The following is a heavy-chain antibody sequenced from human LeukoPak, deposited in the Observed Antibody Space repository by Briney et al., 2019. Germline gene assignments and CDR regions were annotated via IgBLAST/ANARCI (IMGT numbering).Heavy chain of an antibody. CDR1: GFTFSSYG. CDR3: AKDRQRGYSYGSYYFDY. J-gene: IGHJ4*02. D-gene: IGHD5-18*01. Sequence: GGSLRLSCAASGFTFSSYGMHWVRQAPGKGLEWVAVISYDGSNKYYADSVKGRFTISRDNSKNTLYLQMNSLRAEDTAVYYCAKDRQRGYSYGSYYFDYWSQGTLVTVSS. CDR2: ISYDGSNK. V-gene: IGHV3-30*18.